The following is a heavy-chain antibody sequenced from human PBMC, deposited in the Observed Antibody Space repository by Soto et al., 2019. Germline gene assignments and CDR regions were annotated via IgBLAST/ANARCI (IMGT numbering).Heavy chain of an antibody. Sequence: PSETLSLTCAVYRGSFGVYYWSWIRQPPGKGLEWIGEINDGGSTKYNPSLKSRVTIAVDTSKNQFSLKLTSVTAADTAVYYCARSEDIVALPAVPGGNWFDPWGQGTQVTVSS. CDR2: INDGGST. J-gene: IGHJ5*02. CDR3: ARSEDIVALPAVPGGNWFDP. CDR1: RGSFGVYY. V-gene: IGHV4-34*01. D-gene: IGHD2-2*01.